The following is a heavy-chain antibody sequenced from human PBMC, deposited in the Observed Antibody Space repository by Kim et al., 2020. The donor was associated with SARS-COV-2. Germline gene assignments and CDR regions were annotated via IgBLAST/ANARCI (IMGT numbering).Heavy chain of an antibody. Sequence: ASVKVSCKASGYTFTSYAMHWVRQAPGQRLEWMGWINAGNGNTKYSQKFQGRVTITRDTSASTAYMELSSLISEDTAVYYCARASETYYDFWSGPGHYFDYWGQEPWSPSPQ. CDR2: INAGNGNT. CDR1: GYTFTSYA. D-gene: IGHD3-3*01. V-gene: IGHV1-3*01. J-gene: IGHJ4*01. CDR3: ARASETYYDFWSGPGHYFDY.